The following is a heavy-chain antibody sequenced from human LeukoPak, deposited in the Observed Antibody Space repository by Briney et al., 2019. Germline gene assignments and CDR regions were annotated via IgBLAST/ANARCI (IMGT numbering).Heavy chain of an antibody. Sequence: PETLSLTCTVSGGSLSSYYWSWIRQPPGKGLEWIGYIYYSGSTNYNPSLKSQVTISVDTSKNQFPLKLSSVTAADTAVYYCARGKVAFVIWVQGTMVSDSS. CDR2: IYYSGST. V-gene: IGHV4-59*01. CDR3: ARGKVAFVI. J-gene: IGHJ3*02. CDR1: GGSLSSYY.